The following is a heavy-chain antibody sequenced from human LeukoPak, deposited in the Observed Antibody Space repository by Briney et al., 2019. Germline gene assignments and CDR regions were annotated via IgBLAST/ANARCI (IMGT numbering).Heavy chain of an antibody. D-gene: IGHD2-8*02. J-gene: IGHJ5*02. CDR3: AKDVWWSVS. CDR1: GFTFSNHA. Sequence: GGSLRLSCVASGFTFSNHAMTWVRQAPGKGLEWVSAISADAVDTFYAPSVKGRFTISRDNSKNTMYLQINSLRAEDTTIYYCAKDVWWSVSWGQGTLVTVSS. CDR2: ISADAVDT. V-gene: IGHV3-23*01.